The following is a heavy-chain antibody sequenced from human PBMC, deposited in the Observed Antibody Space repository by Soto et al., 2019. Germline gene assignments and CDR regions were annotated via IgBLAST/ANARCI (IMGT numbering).Heavy chain of an antibody. CDR2: ISYDGSNK. V-gene: IGHV3-30*18. CDR1: GFTFSSYG. CDR3: AKGALPAANDWYFDL. D-gene: IGHD2-2*01. J-gene: IGHJ2*01. Sequence: GGSLRLSCAASGFTFSSYGMHWVRQAPGKGLEWVAVISYDGSNKYYADSVKGRFTISRDNSKNTLYLQMNSLRAEDTAVYYCAKGALPAANDWYFDLWGRGTLVTVSS.